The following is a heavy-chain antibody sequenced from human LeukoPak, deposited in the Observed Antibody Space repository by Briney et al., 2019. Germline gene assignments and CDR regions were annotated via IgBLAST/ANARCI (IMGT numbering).Heavy chain of an antibody. CDR2: MNPNSGNT. V-gene: IGHV1-8*01. J-gene: IGHJ6*02. CDR1: GYTFTSYD. CDR3: ARGPQQWLAHYYYYGMDV. D-gene: IGHD6-19*01. Sequence: GASVRVSYKASGYTFTSYDINWVRQATGQGLEWMGWMNPNSGNTGYAQKFQGRVTMTRNTSISTAYMELSSLRSEDTAVYYCARGPQQWLAHYYYYGMDVWGQGTTVTVSS.